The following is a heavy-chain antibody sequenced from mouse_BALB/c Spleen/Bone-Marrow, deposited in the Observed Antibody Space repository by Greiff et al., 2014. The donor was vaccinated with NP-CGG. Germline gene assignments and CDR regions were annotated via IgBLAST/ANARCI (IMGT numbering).Heavy chain of an antibody. V-gene: IGHV14-3*02. J-gene: IGHJ2*01. CDR3: ATDSSGYLDY. Sequence: DVQLQESGAELVKPGASVKLSCTASGFNIKDTYMHWVKQRPEQGLEWIGGIDPANGNTKYDPKFQGKATITADTSSNTAYLQLSSLTSEDTAVYYCATDSSGYLDYWGQGTTLTVSS. D-gene: IGHD3-2*01. CDR2: IDPANGNT. CDR1: GFNIKDTY.